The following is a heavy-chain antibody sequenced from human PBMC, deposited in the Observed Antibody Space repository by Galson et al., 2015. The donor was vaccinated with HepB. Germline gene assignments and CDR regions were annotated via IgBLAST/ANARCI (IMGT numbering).Heavy chain of an antibody. CDR1: GFTFSSYW. Sequence: SLRLSCAASGFTFSSYWMSWVRQAPGKGLEWVANIKQDGSEKYYVDSVKGRFTISGDNAKNSLYLQMNSLRAEDTAVYYCASLRFLEWLPTYNWFDPWGQGTLVTVSS. CDR2: IKQDGSEK. D-gene: IGHD3-3*01. J-gene: IGHJ5*02. V-gene: IGHV3-7*01. CDR3: ASLRFLEWLPTYNWFDP.